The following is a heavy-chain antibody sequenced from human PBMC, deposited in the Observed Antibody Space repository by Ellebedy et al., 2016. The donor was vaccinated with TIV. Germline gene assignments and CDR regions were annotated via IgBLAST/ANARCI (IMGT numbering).Heavy chain of an antibody. Sequence: PGGSLRLSCVDSGYMFRHNWMAWVRQAPGKGLEWVANIERDGSVTNYVDSVRCRFTISRDNARSSLFLYMNSLRVEDTALYYCVTEAWYRFEYWGQGALVTVSS. V-gene: IGHV3-7*03. J-gene: IGHJ4*02. CDR2: IERDGSVT. D-gene: IGHD6-13*01. CDR1: GYMFRHNW. CDR3: VTEAWYRFEY.